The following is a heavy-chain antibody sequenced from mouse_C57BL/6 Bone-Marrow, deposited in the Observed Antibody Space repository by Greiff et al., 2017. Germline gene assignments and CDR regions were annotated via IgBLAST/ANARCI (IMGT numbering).Heavy chain of an antibody. D-gene: IGHD2-3*01. CDR3: ARADGYYVLYYYAMDY. V-gene: IGHV1-19*01. Sequence: VQLQQSGPVLVKPGASVKMSCKASGYTFTDYYMNWVKQSHGKSLEWIGVINPYNGGTSYNQKFKGKATLTVDKSSSTAYMELNSLTSEDSAVYYCARADGYYVLYYYAMDYWGQGTSVTVSS. CDR2: INPYNGGT. J-gene: IGHJ4*01. CDR1: GYTFTDYY.